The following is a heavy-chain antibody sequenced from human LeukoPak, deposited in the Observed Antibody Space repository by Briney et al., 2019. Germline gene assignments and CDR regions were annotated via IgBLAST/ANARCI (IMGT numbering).Heavy chain of an antibody. J-gene: IGHJ4*02. CDR1: GFTFSSYG. V-gene: IGHV3-33*06. CDR2: IWYDGSNK. D-gene: IGHD3-16*02. Sequence: PGGSLRLSCAASGFTFSSYGMHWVRQAPGKGLEWVAVIWYDGSNKYYADSVKGRFTISRDNSKNTLYLQMNSLRAEDTAVNYCAKLGLSRTFDYWGQGTLVTVSS. CDR3: AKLGLSRTFDY.